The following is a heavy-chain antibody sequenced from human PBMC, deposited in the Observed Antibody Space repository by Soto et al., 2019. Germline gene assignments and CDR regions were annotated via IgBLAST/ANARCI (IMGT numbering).Heavy chain of an antibody. J-gene: IGHJ4*02. D-gene: IGHD2-15*01. CDR3: SKEARRSRMVGHSLG. V-gene: IGHV3-23*01. Sequence: PGGSLRLSCAASGFTFSDCAMAWVRQAPGKGLVGVSGVSDSGIPTRYSDTVKGRFTMSRDNYKITLSLQMKTLTSADTAVYYCSKEARRSRMVGHSLGWGLGT. CDR1: GFTFSDCA. CDR2: VSDSGIPT.